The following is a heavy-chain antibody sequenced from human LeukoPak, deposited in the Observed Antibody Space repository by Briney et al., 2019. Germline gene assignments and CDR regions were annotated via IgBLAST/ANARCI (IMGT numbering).Heavy chain of an antibody. CDR1: GGTFSSYA. CDR3: ARRDILTGYLDY. V-gene: IGHV1-69*13. CDR2: IIPIFGTA. J-gene: IGHJ4*02. Sequence: SVKVSCKASGGTFSSYAISWVRQAPGQGLEWMGGIIPIFGTANYAQKFQGRVTITADESTSTAYMELSSLRSEDTAVYYCARRDILTGYLDYWGQGTLVTVSS. D-gene: IGHD3-9*01.